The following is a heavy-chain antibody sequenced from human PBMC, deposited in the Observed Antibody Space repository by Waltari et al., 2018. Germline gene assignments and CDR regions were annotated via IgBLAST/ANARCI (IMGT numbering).Heavy chain of an antibody. Sequence: QVQLQESGPGLVKPSETLSLTCAVSGYSISRGYYWGWIRQPPGKGLEWIGSIYHSGSTYYNPSLKSRVTISVDTSKNQFSLKLSSVTAADTAVYYCARVFTYYYYYMDVWGKGTTVTVSS. V-gene: IGHV4-38-2*01. CDR1: GYSISRGYY. CDR3: ARVFTYYYYYMDV. CDR2: IYHSGST. D-gene: IGHD3-10*02. J-gene: IGHJ6*03.